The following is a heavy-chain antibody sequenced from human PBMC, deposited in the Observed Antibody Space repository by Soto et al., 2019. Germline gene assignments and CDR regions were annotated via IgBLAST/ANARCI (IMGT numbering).Heavy chain of an antibody. J-gene: IGHJ3*02. CDR1: GYSFSNYW. D-gene: IGHD5-18*01. V-gene: IGHV5-51*01. CDR2: IYPGDSDT. Sequence: PGESLKISCKGSGYSFSNYWIGWVRQMPGKGLEWMGIIYPGDSDTRYSPSLQGQVTISADKSISTAYLQWSSLKASETAMYFCERTVADKAMVYDAFDIWGQGTMVTVSS. CDR3: ERTVADKAMVYDAFDI.